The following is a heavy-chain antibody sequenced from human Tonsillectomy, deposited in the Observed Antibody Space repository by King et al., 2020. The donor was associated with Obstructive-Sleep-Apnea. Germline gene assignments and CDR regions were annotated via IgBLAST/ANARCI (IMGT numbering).Heavy chain of an antibody. V-gene: IGHV4-4*02. CDR1: GGSISSDLW. Sequence: VQLQESGPGLVKPSGTLSLTCAVSGGSISSDLWWSWVRQAPGKGLEWIGGIYQSGRTNYNPSLKSRVTISIDKSKNQFSLKLNSVTVADTAVYYCAREGFLQGFDYWGQGTLVTVSS. CDR3: AREGFLQGFDY. CDR2: IYQSGRT. J-gene: IGHJ4*02.